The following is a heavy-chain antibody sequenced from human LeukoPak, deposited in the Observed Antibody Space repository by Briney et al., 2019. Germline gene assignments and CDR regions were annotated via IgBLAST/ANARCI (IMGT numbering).Heavy chain of an antibody. D-gene: IGHD2-21*01. V-gene: IGHV1-2*06. CDR2: IVAKSGGT. Sequence: ASVKVSCKASESIFTDYVIHWVRQAPGQGLEWMGRIVAKSGGTHYAQNFQGRVTMTRDTSIRTAYMELSGLRSDDTAVYYCAREGGDFDIWGQGTMVTVSS. CDR3: AREGGDFDI. J-gene: IGHJ3*02. CDR1: ESIFTDYV.